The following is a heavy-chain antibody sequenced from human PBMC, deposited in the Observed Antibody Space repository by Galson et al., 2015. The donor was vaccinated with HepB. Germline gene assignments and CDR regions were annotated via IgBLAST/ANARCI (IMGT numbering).Heavy chain of an antibody. D-gene: IGHD3-10*01. CDR1: GGSISSYY. CDR2: IHYSGST. CDR3: ARAPLSASGSFDY. J-gene: IGHJ4*02. V-gene: IGHV4-59*01. Sequence: SETLSLTCTVSGGSISSYYWSWIRQPPGKGLEWIGYIHYSGSTNYNPSLKSRVTISVDTSKNQFSLKLSSVTAADTAVYYCARAPLSASGSFDYWGQGTLVTVSS.